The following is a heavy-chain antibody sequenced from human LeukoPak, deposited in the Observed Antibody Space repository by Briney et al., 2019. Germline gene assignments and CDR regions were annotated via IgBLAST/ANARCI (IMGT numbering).Heavy chain of an antibody. J-gene: IGHJ4*02. V-gene: IGHV3-33*08. CDR3: ARERSSTWYYFDY. CDR2: IWYDGINE. CDR1: GFTFSSYA. D-gene: IGHD6-13*01. Sequence: GGSLRLSCAASGFTFSSYAMNWVRQAPGKGLEWVALIWYDGINEYYADSVKGRFTISRDDSKNTLYLQMNSLRAEDTAVYHCARERSSTWYYFDYWGQGTLVTVSS.